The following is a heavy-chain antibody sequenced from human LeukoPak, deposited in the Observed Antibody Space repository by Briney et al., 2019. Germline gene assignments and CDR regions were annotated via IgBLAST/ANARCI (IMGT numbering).Heavy chain of an antibody. V-gene: IGHV3-53*01. CDR3: AKVLGYCSSTSCLPPYYYYYMDV. Sequence: GGSLRLSCAASGFTVSSNYMSWVRQAPGKGLEWVSVIYSGGSTYYADSVKGRFTISRDNSKNTLYLQMNSLRAEDTAVYYCAKVLGYCSSTSCLPPYYYYYMDVWGKGTTVTVSS. J-gene: IGHJ6*03. CDR1: GFTVSSNY. CDR2: IYSGGST. D-gene: IGHD2-2*01.